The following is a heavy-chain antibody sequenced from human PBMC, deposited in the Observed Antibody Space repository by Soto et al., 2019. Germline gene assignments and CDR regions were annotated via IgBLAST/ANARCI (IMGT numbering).Heavy chain of an antibody. D-gene: IGHD3-9*01. CDR3: ARVDYDILTGYYFEDI. V-gene: IGHV4-59*01. J-gene: IGHJ4*02. Sequence: SETLSLTCTVSGGSISSYYWSWIRQPPGKGLEWIGYIYYSGSTNYNPSLKSRVTISVDTSKNQFSLKLSSVTAADTAVYYCARVDYDILTGYYFEDIWGQGTLVTVSS. CDR2: IYYSGST. CDR1: GGSISSYY.